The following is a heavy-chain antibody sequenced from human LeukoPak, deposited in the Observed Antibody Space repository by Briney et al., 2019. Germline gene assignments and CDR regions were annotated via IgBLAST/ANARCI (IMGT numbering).Heavy chain of an antibody. CDR1: GGSIRSGDHH. CDR3: ARDLGGYPFFMDV. V-gene: IGHV4-39*07. Sequence: PSETLSLTCSVSGGSIRSGDHHWAWVRQPPGKGLEFIGSLDESGRPYYNRPLKSRVSISGDMSGKQFSLNLTSVTAADTAVYFCARDLGGYPFFMDVWGRGTTVIVSS. CDR2: LDESGRP. J-gene: IGHJ6*03. D-gene: IGHD2-15*01.